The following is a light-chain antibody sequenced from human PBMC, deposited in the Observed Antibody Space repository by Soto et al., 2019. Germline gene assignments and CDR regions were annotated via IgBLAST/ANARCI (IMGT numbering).Light chain of an antibody. CDR3: QQYGSSLPIT. Sequence: IVLTQSPGTLSLSPGDRATLSCRASQRVSARYLAWYHQKPGQAPRLVIYGASSRATGIPDRFSGSGSGTDFTLTISRLEPADFAVYYCQQYGSSLPITFGQGTRLEI. CDR1: QRVSARY. J-gene: IGKJ5*01. CDR2: GAS. V-gene: IGKV3-20*01.